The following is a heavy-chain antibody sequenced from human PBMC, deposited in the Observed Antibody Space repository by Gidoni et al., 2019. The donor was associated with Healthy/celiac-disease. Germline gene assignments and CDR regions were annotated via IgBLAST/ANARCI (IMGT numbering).Heavy chain of an antibody. V-gene: IGHV3-53*01. CDR3: ARGMAEPDY. J-gene: IGHJ4*02. D-gene: IGHD6-19*01. CDR2: IYSGGSK. CDR1: GFTVSSNY. Sequence: EVQLVESGGGLIQPGASLSLSCAASGFTVSSNYMSWVRQAPGKGLEWVSVIYSGGSKYYADSVKGRFTISRDNSKNTLYLQMNSLRAEDTAVYYCARGMAEPDYWGQGTLVTVSS.